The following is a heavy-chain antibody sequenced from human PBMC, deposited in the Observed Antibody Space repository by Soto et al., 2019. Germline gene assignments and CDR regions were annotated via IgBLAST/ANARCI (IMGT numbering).Heavy chain of an antibody. CDR1: GGSFSGYY. Sequence: ASETLSLTCAVYGGSFSGYYWSWIRQPPGKGLEWIGEINHSGSTNYNPSLKSRVTISVDTSKNQFSLKLSSVTAADTAVYYCARGPEWLTYYYYGMDVWGQGTTVTVSS. CDR2: INHSGST. V-gene: IGHV4-34*01. D-gene: IGHD3-3*01. J-gene: IGHJ6*02. CDR3: ARGPEWLTYYYYGMDV.